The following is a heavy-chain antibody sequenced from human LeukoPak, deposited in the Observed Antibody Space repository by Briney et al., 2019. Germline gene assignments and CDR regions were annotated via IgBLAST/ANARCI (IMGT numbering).Heavy chain of an antibody. CDR2: ISSSGSTI. CDR1: GFTFSSYE. D-gene: IGHD3-10*01. J-gene: IGHJ4*02. Sequence: GGSLRLSCAASGFTFSSYEMNWVRQAPGKGLEWVSYISSSGSTIYYADSVKGRFTISRDNAENSLYLQMSSLRAEDTAVYYCARESWATDYWGQGTLATVSS. V-gene: IGHV3-48*03. CDR3: ARESWATDY.